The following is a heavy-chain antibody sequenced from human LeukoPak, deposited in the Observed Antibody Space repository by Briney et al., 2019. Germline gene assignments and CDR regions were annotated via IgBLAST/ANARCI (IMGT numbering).Heavy chain of an antibody. V-gene: IGHV1-18*01. D-gene: IGHD3-22*01. CDR1: GYNFTTSG. CDR3: ARDDHYDTSGRN. Sequence: ASVKVSCKASGYNFTTSGITWVRQAPGQGLEWMGWISPYNGNRHYAQSVQGRFTMTTDTSTSTASMELRSLRSDDTAFYYCARDDHYDTSGRNWGQGTLVTVSS. CDR2: ISPYNGNR. J-gene: IGHJ4*02.